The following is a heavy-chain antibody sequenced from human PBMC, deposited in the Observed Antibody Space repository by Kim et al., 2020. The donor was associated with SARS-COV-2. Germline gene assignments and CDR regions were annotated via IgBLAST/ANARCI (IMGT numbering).Heavy chain of an antibody. V-gene: IGHV4-59*02. J-gene: IGHJ3*02. Sequence: SETLSLTCSVSGGSVNNYYWSWIRQSPGKGLEWIGYIYYTGNTNYNPSLNSRVTISVDTSTDRLFLKLISVTAADTAVYFCARMSMVRGANQTLSDAFDIWGEATLVTVSS. CDR1: GGSVNNYY. CDR2: IYYTGNT. D-gene: IGHD3-10*01. CDR3: ARMSMVRGANQTLSDAFDI.